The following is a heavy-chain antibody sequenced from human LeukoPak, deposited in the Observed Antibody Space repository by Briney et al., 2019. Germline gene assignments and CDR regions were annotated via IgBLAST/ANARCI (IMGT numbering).Heavy chain of an antibody. D-gene: IGHD1-14*01. Sequence: SVKVFCKASGGTFSSYAISWVRQAPGQGLEWMGGIIPIFGTENYAQKLQGRVTITTDESTRTAYMELSSLRSEDKAVYYCERGLTPTGISYWFDPWGQGTLVTVSS. CDR3: ERGLTPTGISYWFDP. CDR2: IIPIFGTE. CDR1: GGTFSSYA. V-gene: IGHV1-69*05. J-gene: IGHJ5*02.